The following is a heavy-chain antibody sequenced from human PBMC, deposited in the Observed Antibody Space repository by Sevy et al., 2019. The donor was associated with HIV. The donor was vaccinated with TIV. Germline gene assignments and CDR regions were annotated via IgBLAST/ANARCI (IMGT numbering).Heavy chain of an antibody. CDR2: IKSNTDGGTT. Sequence: GGSLRLSCAASGFTFSKAWMSWVRQAPGKGLEWVGRIKSNTDGGTTDYTEPVKGRITISSDESKINLYLQVNRLKTDDTAVYYCTTKKGFWSGYFYFDYWGQGTLVTVSS. CDR1: GFTFSKAW. V-gene: IGHV3-15*01. J-gene: IGHJ4*02. CDR3: TTKKGFWSGYFYFDY. D-gene: IGHD3-3*01.